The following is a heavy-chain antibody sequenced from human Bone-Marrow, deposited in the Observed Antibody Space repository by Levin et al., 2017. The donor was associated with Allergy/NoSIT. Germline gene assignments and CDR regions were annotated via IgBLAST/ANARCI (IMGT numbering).Heavy chain of an antibody. V-gene: IGHV3-66*01. D-gene: IGHD2-15*01. Sequence: SCAASGFTVSSNYMSWVRQAPGKGLEWVSVIYSGGSTYYADSVKGRFTISRDNSKNTLYLQMNSLRAEDTAVYYCARGPVAATGGRAFDIWGQGTMVTVSS. CDR2: IYSGGST. CDR1: GFTVSSNY. J-gene: IGHJ3*02. CDR3: ARGPVAATGGRAFDI.